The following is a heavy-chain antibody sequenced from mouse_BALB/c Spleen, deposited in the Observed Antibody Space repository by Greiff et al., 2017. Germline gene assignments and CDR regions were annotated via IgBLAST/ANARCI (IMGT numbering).Heavy chain of an antibody. V-gene: IGHV1-18*01. D-gene: IGHD4-1*01. CDR1: GYTFTDYN. Sequence: VQLQQSGPELVKPGASVKIPCKASGYTFTDYNMDWVKQSHGKSLEWIGDINPNNGGTIYNQKFKGKATLTVDKSSSTAYMELRSLTSEDTAVYYCASQTGTRAYWGQGTLVTVSA. CDR2: INPNNGGT. CDR3: ASQTGTRAY. J-gene: IGHJ3*01.